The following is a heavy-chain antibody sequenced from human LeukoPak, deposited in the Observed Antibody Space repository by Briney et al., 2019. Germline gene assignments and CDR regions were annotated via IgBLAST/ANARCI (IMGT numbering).Heavy chain of an antibody. CDR3: AKLSMGYDSSGYYCDFDY. CDR1: GFTFSSYA. V-gene: IGHV3-23*01. CDR2: ISGSGGST. Sequence: GGSLRLSCAASGFTFSSYAMSWVRQAPGKGLEWVSAISGSGGSTYYADSVKGRFTISRDNSKNTLYLQMNSLRAEDTAVYYCAKLSMGYDSSGYYCDFDYWGQGTLVTVSS. J-gene: IGHJ4*02. D-gene: IGHD3-22*01.